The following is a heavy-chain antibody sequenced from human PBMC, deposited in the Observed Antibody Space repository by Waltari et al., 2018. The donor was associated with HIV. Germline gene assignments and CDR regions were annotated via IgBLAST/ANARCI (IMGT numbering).Heavy chain of an antibody. J-gene: IGHJ4*02. CDR3: ATGRRVGNY. CDR1: GYTFTDYH. CDR2: MIPKRGVA. V-gene: IGHV1-2*06. D-gene: IGHD1-26*01. Sequence: QVQLVQSGAEVKKPGASVKVSCKASGYTFTDYHIHWVRHAPGQGLEWMGRMIPKRGVATYARKFQGKVTMTRDTTFSTAYMHRSSLTSDDSAVYYCATGRRVGNYGSQGTLVTVSS.